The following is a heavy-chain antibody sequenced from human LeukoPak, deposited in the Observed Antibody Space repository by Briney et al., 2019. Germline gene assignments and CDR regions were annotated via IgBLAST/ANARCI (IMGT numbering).Heavy chain of an antibody. Sequence: ASVKVSCKASGYTFTSYGISWVRQAPGQGLEWMGWISAYNGNTNYAQKLQGRVTMTTDTSTSTAYMELRSLRSDDTAVYYCARDNYSSSAWSYYYYYGMDVWGQGTTVTVSS. J-gene: IGHJ6*02. CDR3: ARDNYSSSAWSYYYYYGMDV. CDR1: GYTFTSYG. CDR2: ISAYNGNT. V-gene: IGHV1-18*01. D-gene: IGHD6-6*01.